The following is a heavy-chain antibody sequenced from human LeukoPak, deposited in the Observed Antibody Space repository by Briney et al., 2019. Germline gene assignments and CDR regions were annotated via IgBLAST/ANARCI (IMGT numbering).Heavy chain of an antibody. V-gene: IGHV4-39*07. D-gene: IGHD1-7*01. J-gene: IGHJ4*02. CDR3: AREDWNWNYFDY. CDR1: GGSISSSSYY. Sequence: SETLSLTCTVSGGSISSSSYYWGWIRQPPGKGLEWIGSIYYSGSTYYNPSLKSRVTISVDTSKNQFSLKLSSVTAADTAVYYCAREDWNWNYFDYWGQGTLVTVSS. CDR2: IYYSGST.